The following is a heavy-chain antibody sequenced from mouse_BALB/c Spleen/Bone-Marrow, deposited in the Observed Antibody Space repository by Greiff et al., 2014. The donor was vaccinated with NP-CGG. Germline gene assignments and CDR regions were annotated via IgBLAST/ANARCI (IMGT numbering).Heavy chain of an antibody. V-gene: IGHV14-3*02. J-gene: IGHJ4*01. D-gene: IGHD2-14*01. CDR1: GFNIKDTY. Sequence: VQLKQSGAELVKPGASVKLSCTASGFNIKDTYIHWVKQRPEQGLEWIGRIDPANGNTKYDPKFQGKATIATDTSSNTAYLQLSSLTSEDTAVYYCAQGYDWAMDCWGQGTSVTVSS. CDR3: AQGYDWAMDC. CDR2: IDPANGNT.